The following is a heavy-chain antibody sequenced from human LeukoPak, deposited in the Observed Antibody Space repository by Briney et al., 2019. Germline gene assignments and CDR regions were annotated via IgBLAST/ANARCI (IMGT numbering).Heavy chain of an antibody. J-gene: IGHJ4*02. CDR2: IIPIFGTA. CDR3: ASRGVGAWAYFDY. Sequence: SVKDSCKASGGTFSSYAISWVRQAPGQGLEWMGGIIPIFGTANYAQKFQGRVTITTDESTSTAYMELSSLRSEDTAVYYCASRGVGAWAYFDYWGQGTLVTVSS. V-gene: IGHV1-69*05. D-gene: IGHD1-26*01. CDR1: GGTFSSYA.